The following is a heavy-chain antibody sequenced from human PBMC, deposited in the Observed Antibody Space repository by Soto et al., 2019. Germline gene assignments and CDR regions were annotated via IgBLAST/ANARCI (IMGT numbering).Heavy chain of an antibody. Sequence: SETLSLTCSVSGASISSGDYYWSWIRQAPGKGLEWIGHIYYSGSTHYKASLKSRVTISVDTSKTQFSLNLTSVTAADTALYYCARMGFTYVTASVWGHGTQVTVSS. CDR3: ARMGFTYVTASV. CDR2: IYYSGST. J-gene: IGHJ4*01. D-gene: IGHD3-10*02. CDR1: GASISSGDYY. V-gene: IGHV4-30-4*01.